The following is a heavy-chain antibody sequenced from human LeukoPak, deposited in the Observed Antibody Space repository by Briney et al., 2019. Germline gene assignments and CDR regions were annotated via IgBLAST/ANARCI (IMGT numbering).Heavy chain of an antibody. J-gene: IGHJ4*02. CDR3: AREDWPRRFDY. CDR2: IIPIFGTA. CDR1: GYSFTSYW. V-gene: IGHV1-69*01. D-gene: IGHD3/OR15-3a*01. Sequence: KISCKGSGYSFTSYWIGWVRQAPGQGLEWMGGIIPIFGTANYAQKFQGRVTITADESTSTAYMELSSLRSEDTAVYYCAREDWPRRFDYWGQGTLVTVSS.